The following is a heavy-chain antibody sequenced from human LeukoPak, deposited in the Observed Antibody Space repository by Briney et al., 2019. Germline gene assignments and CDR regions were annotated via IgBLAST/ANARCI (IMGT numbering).Heavy chain of an antibody. D-gene: IGHD3-22*01. CDR1: GGSISSYY. CDR2: IYYSGST. Sequence: PSETLSLTCTVSGGSISSYYWGWIRQPPGKGLGWIGSIYYSGSTYYNPSLKSRVTISVDTSKNQFSLKLSSVTAADTAVYYCARRNLDYDSSGYHFDYWGQGTLVTVSS. V-gene: IGHV4-39*01. J-gene: IGHJ4*02. CDR3: ARRNLDYDSSGYHFDY.